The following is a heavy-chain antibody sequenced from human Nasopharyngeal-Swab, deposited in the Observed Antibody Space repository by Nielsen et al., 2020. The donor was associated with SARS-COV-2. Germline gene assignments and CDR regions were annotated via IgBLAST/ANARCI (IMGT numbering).Heavy chain of an antibody. CDR3: VRVSGVGIPEALYYLYYGMDV. D-gene: IGHD2-21*01. Sequence: SETLSLTCTVSGGSISRNNWWAWARQPPGKGLQWIGEVGHRGRTNYNPSLESRVTISLDESKNQFSLNLRSVTTADTAVYFCVRVSGVGIPEALYYLYYGMDVWGQGTTVTVSS. CDR1: GGSISRNNW. J-gene: IGHJ6*02. V-gene: IGHV4-4*02. CDR2: VGHRGRT.